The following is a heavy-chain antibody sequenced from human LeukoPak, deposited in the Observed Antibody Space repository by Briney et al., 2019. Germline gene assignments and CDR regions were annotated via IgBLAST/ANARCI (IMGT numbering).Heavy chain of an antibody. CDR2: IYYSGST. CDR1: GGSIISSTYY. D-gene: IGHD4-23*01. Sequence: SETLSLTFTLSGGSIISSTYYCGWIRPPPGKWLEWIGSIYYSGSTYYNPSLKSRVTISVDTSKNQFSLKLSSVTAADTAVYYCARHIPRWSPQGYYYYMDVWGKGTTVTISS. J-gene: IGHJ6*03. CDR3: ARHIPRWSPQGYYYYMDV. V-gene: IGHV4-39*01.